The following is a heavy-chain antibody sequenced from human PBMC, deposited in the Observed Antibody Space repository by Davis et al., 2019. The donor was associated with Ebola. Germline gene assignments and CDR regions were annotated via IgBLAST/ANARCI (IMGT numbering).Heavy chain of an antibody. CDR1: GGSVSSSSHN. V-gene: IGHV4-39*07. J-gene: IGHJ5*02. CDR2: MYYTGTS. Sequence: SETLSLTCTVSGGSVSSSSHNWGWIRQPPGKGLEWIGSMYYTGTSYYNPSLKSRVTMSIDTSKNQFSLKLRSVTAADTAVYYCAREGGSSSWYKFDPWGQGTLVTVSS. D-gene: IGHD6-13*01. CDR3: AREGGSSSWYKFDP.